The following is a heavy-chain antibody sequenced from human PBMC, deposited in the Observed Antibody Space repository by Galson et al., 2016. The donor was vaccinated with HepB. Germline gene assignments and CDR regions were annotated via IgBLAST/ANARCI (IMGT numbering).Heavy chain of an antibody. J-gene: IGHJ5*02. CDR2: ISPIFGTT. V-gene: IGHV1-69*13. CDR3: ARNTIFGVSRGAWFDP. Sequence: SVKVSCKASGGTFSSYGIVWVRQAPGQGLGWMGGISPIFGTTNYAQKFQGRVTITADESTTTAYMELSSLRSEDTAVYYCARNTIFGVSRGAWFDPWGQGTLVTVSS. CDR1: GGTFSSYG. D-gene: IGHD3-3*01.